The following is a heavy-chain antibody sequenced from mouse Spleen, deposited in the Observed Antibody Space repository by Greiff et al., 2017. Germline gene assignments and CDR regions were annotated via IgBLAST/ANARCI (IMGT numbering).Heavy chain of an antibody. V-gene: IGHV5-6*02. CDR2: ISSGGSYT. CDR3: ARLGDYDADGYYAMDY. D-gene: IGHD2-4*01. J-gene: IGHJ4*01. Sequence: DVMLVESGGDLVKPGGSLKLSCAASGFTFSSYGMSWVRQTPDKRLEWVGTISSGGSYTYYPDSVKGRFTISRDKAKNTLYLQMSSLKSEDTAMYYCARLGDYDADGYYAMDYWGQGTSVTVSS. CDR1: GFTFSSYG.